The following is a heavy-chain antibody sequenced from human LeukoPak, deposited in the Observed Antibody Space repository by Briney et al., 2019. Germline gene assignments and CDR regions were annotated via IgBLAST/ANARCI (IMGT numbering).Heavy chain of an antibody. CDR2: IYYSGST. V-gene: IGHV4-59*08. CDR3: ARRSGYSYAY. Sequence: KPSETLSLTCTVSGGSISSYYWSWIRQPPGKGLEWIGYIYYSGSTNYNPSLKSRVTISVDTSKNQFSLKLSSVTAADTAVYYCARRSGYSYAYWGQGTLVTVSS. CDR1: GGSISSYY. D-gene: IGHD5-18*01. J-gene: IGHJ4*02.